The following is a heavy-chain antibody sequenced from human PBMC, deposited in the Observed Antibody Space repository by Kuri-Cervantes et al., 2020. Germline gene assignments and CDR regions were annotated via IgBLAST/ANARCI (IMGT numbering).Heavy chain of an antibody. J-gene: IGHJ4*02. CDR2: IWYDGSNK. D-gene: IGHD2/OR15-2a*01. CDR1: GFTFSSYG. Sequence: GGSLRLSCAASGFTFSSYGMHWVRQAPGKGLEWVAVIWYDGSNKYYADSVKGRFTISRDNAKNTLYLQMSSLRAEDTAVYYCARHSIYSFDYWGQGAPVTVSS. CDR3: ARHSIYSFDY. V-gene: IGHV3-33*08.